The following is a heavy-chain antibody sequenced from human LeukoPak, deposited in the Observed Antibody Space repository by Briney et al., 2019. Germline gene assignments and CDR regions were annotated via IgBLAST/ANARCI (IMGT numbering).Heavy chain of an antibody. CDR3: ARESTYYDSSGYSYYAFDI. D-gene: IGHD3-22*01. Sequence: SETLSLTCTVSGGSISSYYWSWIRQPPGKGLEWIAYIYYSGSTNYNPSLKSRVTISVDTSKNQFSLKLSSVTAADTAVYYCARESTYYDSSGYSYYAFDIWGQGTMVTVSS. CDR1: GGSISSYY. CDR2: IYYSGST. V-gene: IGHV4-59*01. J-gene: IGHJ3*02.